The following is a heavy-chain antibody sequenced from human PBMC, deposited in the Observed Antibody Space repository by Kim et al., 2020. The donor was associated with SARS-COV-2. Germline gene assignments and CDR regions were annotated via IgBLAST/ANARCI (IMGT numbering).Heavy chain of an antibody. CDR2: IYSGGST. Sequence: GGSLRLSCAASGFTVSSNYMSWVRQAPGKGLEWVSVIYSGGSTYYADSVKGRFTISRDNSKNTLYLQMNSLRAEDTAVYYCARERNYGSGSYYFDYWGQGTMVTVSS. V-gene: IGHV3-53*01. CDR1: GFTVSSNY. CDR3: ARERNYGSGSYYFDY. D-gene: IGHD3-10*01. J-gene: IGHJ4*02.